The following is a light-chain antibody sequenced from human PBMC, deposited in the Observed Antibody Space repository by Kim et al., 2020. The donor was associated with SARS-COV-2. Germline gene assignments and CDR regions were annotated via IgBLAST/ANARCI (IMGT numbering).Light chain of an antibody. Sequence: VALGQPVRSTCQGASLRSYYATWYQQKPGQAPILVIYGKNNRPSGIPDRFSGSSSGNTASLTITGTQAGDEADYYCNSRDSNDNVVFGGGTQLTVL. CDR3: NSRDSNDNVV. V-gene: IGLV3-19*01. CDR2: GKN. CDR1: SLRSYY. J-gene: IGLJ2*01.